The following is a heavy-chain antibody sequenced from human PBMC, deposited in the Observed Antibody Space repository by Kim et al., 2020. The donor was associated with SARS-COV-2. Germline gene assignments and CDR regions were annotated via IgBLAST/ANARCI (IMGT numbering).Heavy chain of an antibody. J-gene: IGHJ3*02. CDR3: ARALYYSTADAFDI. D-gene: IGHD2-2*01. V-gene: IGHV3-33*01. Sequence: YAGSGRGRFTISRAKSTATVYLQMTSLRAEDTAVYYCARALYYSTADAFDIWGQGTMVTVST.